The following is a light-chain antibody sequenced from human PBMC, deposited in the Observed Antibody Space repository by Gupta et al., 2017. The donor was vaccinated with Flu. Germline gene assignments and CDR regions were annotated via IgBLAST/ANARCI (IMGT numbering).Light chain of an antibody. CDR1: QSVGVD. CDR2: DAS. J-gene: IGKJ5*01. Sequence: EIVMTQSPATLSVSPGEGATLSCRASQSVGVDLAWYQQKPGQAPRPLIYDASFRGTGVPARFSDGGSGTDFTLTISSLQPEDFAIYYCQQVNNWPFTFGPGTRMDI. CDR3: QQVNNWPFT. V-gene: IGKV3-15*01.